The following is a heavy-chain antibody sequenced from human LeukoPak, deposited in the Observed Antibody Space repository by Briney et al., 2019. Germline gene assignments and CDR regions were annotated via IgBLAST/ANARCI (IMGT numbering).Heavy chain of an antibody. V-gene: IGHV3-13*01. CDR2: IGTAGDT. D-gene: IGHD1-26*01. CDR3: ARAQSGSYYPGYAFDI. CDR1: GFTFSSYD. Sequence: TGGSLRLSCAASGFTFSSYDMHWVRYATGKGLEWVSAIGTAGDTYYPGSVKGRFTISRENAKNSLYLQMNSLRAEDTAVYYCARAQSGSYYPGYAFDIWGQGTMVTVSS. J-gene: IGHJ3*02.